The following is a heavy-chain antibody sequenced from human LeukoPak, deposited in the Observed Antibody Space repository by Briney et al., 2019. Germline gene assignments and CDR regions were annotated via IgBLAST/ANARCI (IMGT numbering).Heavy chain of an antibody. J-gene: IGHJ6*03. CDR3: AKDHGWTDYYYYMDV. CDR1: GFTFSSYG. Sequence: GGSLRLSCAASGFTFSSYGMHWVRQAPGKGLEWVAVVSYDGSNKYYADSVKGRFTISRDNSKNTLYLQMNSLRAEDTAVYYCAKDHGWTDYYYYMDVWGKGTTVTVSS. D-gene: IGHD3/OR15-3a*01. CDR2: VSYDGSNK. V-gene: IGHV3-30*18.